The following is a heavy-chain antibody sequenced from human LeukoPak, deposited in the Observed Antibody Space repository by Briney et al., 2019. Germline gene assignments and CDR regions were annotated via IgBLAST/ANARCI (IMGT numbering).Heavy chain of an antibody. CDR3: ARYDYYYYYGMDV. J-gene: IGHJ6*04. D-gene: IGHD5-12*01. CDR1: GGSFSGYY. CDR2: INHSGST. Sequence: SETLSLTCAVYGGSFSGYYWSWIRQPPGKGLEWIGEINHSGSTNYNPSLKSRVTISVDTSKNQFSLKLSSVTAADTAVYYCARYDYYYYYGMDVWGKGTTGTVSS. V-gene: IGHV4-34*01.